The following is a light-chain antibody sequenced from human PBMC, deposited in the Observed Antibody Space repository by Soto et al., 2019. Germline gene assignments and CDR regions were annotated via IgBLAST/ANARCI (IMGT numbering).Light chain of an antibody. CDR1: QSVSSN. V-gene: IGKV3-15*01. CDR3: QQYNNWPPYT. CDR2: GAS. Sequence: EIVMTQSPATLSVSPGERATLSCRASQSVSSNLAWYQQKPGQAPRLLIYGASTRATGIPARFSGSGSGTEFPPTIRSLQSEDFAVYYCQQYNNWPPYTFGQGTKLEIK. J-gene: IGKJ2*01.